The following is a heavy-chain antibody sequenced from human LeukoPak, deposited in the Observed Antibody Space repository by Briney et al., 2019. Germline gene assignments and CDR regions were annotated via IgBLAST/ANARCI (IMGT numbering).Heavy chain of an antibody. J-gene: IGHJ4*02. V-gene: IGHV4-38-2*02. D-gene: IGHD6-19*01. CDR2: IYHSGST. CDR1: GYSISSGYY. Sequence: SETLSLTCTVSGYSISSGYYWGWIRQPPGKGLEWIGSIYHSGSTYYNPSLKSRVAISVDTSKNQFSLKLGSVTAADTAVYYCARDRGIAVASDYWGQGTLVTVSS. CDR3: ARDRGIAVASDY.